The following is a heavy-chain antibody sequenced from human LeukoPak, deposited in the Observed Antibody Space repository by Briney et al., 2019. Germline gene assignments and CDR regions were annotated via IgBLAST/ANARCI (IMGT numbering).Heavy chain of an antibody. CDR2: ISGSGGST. CDR1: GFTFSSYA. J-gene: IGHJ5*02. V-gene: IGHV3-23*01. CDR3: AKRPQRGYSYGYNWLDP. Sequence: GGSLRLSCAASGFTFSSYAMSWVRQAPGKGLEWVSAISGSGGSTYYADSVKGRFTISRDNSKNTLYLQMNSLRAEDTAVYYCAKRPQRGYSYGYNWLDPWGQGTLVTVSS. D-gene: IGHD5-18*01.